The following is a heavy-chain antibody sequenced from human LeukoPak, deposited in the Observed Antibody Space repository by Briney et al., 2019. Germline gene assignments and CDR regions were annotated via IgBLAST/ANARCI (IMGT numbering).Heavy chain of an antibody. Sequence: SETLSLTCTVSGGSISSYYWSWIRQPAGKGLEWIGRIYTSGSTNYNPSLQRRVTMSVDTSKNQFSLKLSPVTAADTAVYYCVGVNSYYYFHYWGQGTLVTVSS. CDR1: GGSISSYY. D-gene: IGHD2-21*01. CDR3: VGVNSYYYFHY. J-gene: IGHJ4*02. CDR2: IYTSGST. V-gene: IGHV4-4*07.